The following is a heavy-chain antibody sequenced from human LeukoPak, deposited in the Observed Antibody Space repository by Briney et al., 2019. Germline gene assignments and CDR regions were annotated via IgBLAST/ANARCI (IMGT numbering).Heavy chain of an antibody. CDR2: INHSGST. V-gene: IGHV4-34*01. CDR1: GGSFSGYC. J-gene: IGHJ4*02. D-gene: IGHD3-9*01. Sequence: SETLSLTCAVYGGSFSGYCWSWIRQPPGKGLEWIGEINHSGSTNYNPSLKSRVTISVDTSKNQFSLKLSPVTAADTAVYYCARVPPLRYFDWSYYFDYWGQGTLVSVSS. CDR3: ARVPPLRYFDWSYYFDY.